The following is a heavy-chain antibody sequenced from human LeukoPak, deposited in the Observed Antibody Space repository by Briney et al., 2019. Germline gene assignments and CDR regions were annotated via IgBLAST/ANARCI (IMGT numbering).Heavy chain of an antibody. V-gene: IGHV3-30*01. Sequence: GGSLRLSCAASGFTFSSYAMHWVRQAPGKRLEWVAVISYDGSNKYYADSVKGRFTISRDNSKNTLYLQMNSLRAEDTAVYYCARSTWNLAFDYWGQGTLVTVSS. J-gene: IGHJ4*02. CDR2: ISYDGSNK. CDR1: GFTFSSYA. CDR3: ARSTWNLAFDY. D-gene: IGHD1-7*01.